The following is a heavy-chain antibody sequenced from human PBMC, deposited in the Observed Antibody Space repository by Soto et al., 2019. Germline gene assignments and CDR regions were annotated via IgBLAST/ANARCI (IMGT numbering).Heavy chain of an antibody. J-gene: IGHJ4*02. Sequence: GGSLRLSCAASGFTFNNYAMNWVRRAPGKGLEWVATISATGGSTYYADSVKGRFTISRDNSKNTLYLQMNGLRVEDTAVYYCAKDRLAGIFDYWGQGTQVTVSS. CDR2: ISATGGST. V-gene: IGHV3-23*01. CDR3: AKDRLAGIFDY. CDR1: GFTFNNYA. D-gene: IGHD1-20*01.